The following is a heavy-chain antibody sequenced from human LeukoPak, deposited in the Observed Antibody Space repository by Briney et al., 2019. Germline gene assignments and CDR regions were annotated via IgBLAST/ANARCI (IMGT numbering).Heavy chain of an antibody. Sequence: PSETLSLTCTVSGGSISTYYWNWIRQPPGKGLEWIGYIYHSGSTNYNPSLQSRVTISVDTSKNQFSLKLSSVTAADTAVYYCARASTDLVITHDAFDIWGQGTMVTVSS. CDR2: IYHSGST. V-gene: IGHV4-59*01. J-gene: IGHJ3*02. CDR3: ARASTDLVITHDAFDI. D-gene: IGHD3-22*01. CDR1: GGSISTYY.